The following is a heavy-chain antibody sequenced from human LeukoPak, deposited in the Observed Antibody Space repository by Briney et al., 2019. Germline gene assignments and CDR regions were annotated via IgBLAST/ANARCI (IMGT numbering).Heavy chain of an antibody. J-gene: IGHJ4*02. D-gene: IGHD3-16*02. CDR3: SRHTVAYYDFVWGTYRPYYFDS. CDR2: IYSGDIT. Sequence: GGSLRLSCAVSGFTVSRNYMSWVREAPGKGLEWVSVIYSGDITYYADSVKGRFLISRDNSKNTLFLQLNSLRAEDSAVYYCSRHTVAYYDFVWGTYRPYYFDSWGQGTLVIVSS. CDR1: GFTVSRNY. V-gene: IGHV3-66*04.